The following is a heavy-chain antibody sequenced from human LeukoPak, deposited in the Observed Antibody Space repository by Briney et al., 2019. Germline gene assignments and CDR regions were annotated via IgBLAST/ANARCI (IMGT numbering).Heavy chain of an antibody. V-gene: IGHV4-59*01. CDR3: ARGSGSYHAAF. J-gene: IGHJ4*02. Sequence: PSQTLSLTCTVSGGSISSYYWSWIRQPPGKGLEWIGYIYYSGSTNYNPSLKSRVTISVDTSKNQFSLKLSPVTAADTAVYYCARGSGSYHAAFWGQGTLVTVSS. CDR1: GGSISSYY. D-gene: IGHD1-26*01. CDR2: IYYSGST.